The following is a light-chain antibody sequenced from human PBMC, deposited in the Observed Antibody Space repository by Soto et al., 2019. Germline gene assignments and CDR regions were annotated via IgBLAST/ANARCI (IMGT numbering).Light chain of an antibody. Sequence: QSALTQPASVSGSPGQSITIFCSGTSSDVGRYNTVSWYQHHPGKAPKLIIYEVTHRPAGISDRFSASKSGNTASLTISGLQAEDEADYYCNSLRVNHLYVFGSGTKLTVL. CDR1: SSDVGRYNT. V-gene: IGLV2-14*01. CDR3: NSLRVNHLYV. J-gene: IGLJ1*01. CDR2: EVT.